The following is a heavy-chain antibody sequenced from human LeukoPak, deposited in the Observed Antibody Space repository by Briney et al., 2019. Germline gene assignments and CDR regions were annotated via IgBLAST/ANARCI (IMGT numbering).Heavy chain of an antibody. Sequence: ASVKVSCKASGYTFTGYYMHWVRQAPGQGLEWMGWINPNSGGTNYAQKFQGWVTMTRDTSISTAYMELSRLRSDDTAVYYCAREGPFCSSTSCHVDYWGQGTLVTVSS. V-gene: IGHV1-2*04. CDR3: AREGPFCSSTSCHVDY. CDR2: INPNSGGT. CDR1: GYTFTGYY. J-gene: IGHJ4*02. D-gene: IGHD2-2*01.